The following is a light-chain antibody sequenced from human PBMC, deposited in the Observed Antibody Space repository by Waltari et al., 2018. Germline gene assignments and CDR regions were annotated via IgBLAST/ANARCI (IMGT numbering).Light chain of an antibody. V-gene: IGLV2-8*01. CDR1: SSDVGGFNY. CDR3: SSYGGNNNIL. J-gene: IGLJ2*01. CDR2: EVT. Sequence: QSALTQPPSASGSPGQSVTISCTGTSSDVGGFNYVSWYQQHPGKAPKLIIFEVTKRPSGVPYRFSGSKSGNTASLTVSGLQSEDEADYYCSSYGGNNNILFGGGTKLSVL.